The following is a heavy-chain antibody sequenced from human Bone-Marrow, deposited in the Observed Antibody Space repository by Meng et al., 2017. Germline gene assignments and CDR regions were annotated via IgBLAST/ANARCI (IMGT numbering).Heavy chain of an antibody. CDR2: IYHSGNT. J-gene: IGHJ4*02. CDR1: NFSISSGYY. Sequence: SETLSLTCAVSNFSISSGYYWAWIRQPPGKGLEWIGSIYHSGNTYYNPSLKSRVTISVDTSKNQFSLKLSSVTAADTAVYYCARRSMDFDYCGQGT. CDR3: ARRSMDFDY. V-gene: IGHV4-38-2*01.